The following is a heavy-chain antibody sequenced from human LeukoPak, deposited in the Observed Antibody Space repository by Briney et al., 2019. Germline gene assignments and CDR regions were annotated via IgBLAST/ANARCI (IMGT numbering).Heavy chain of an antibody. V-gene: IGHV3-30*18. CDR1: GFTFSSYG. CDR2: ISYDGSNK. CDR3: AKESRGYYFDY. Sequence: PVGSLRLSCAASGFTFSSYGMHWVRQAPGKGLECWAVISYDGSNKYYADSVKGRFTISRDNSRNPLYLQMNSLRAEDTAVYYCAKESRGYYFDYWGQGTLVTVSS. D-gene: IGHD3-10*01. J-gene: IGHJ4*02.